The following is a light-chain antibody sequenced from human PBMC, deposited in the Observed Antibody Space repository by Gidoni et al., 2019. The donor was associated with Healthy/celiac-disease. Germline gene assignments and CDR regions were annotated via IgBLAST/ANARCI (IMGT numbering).Light chain of an antibody. CDR3: QQYGSSPLT. CDR2: GAS. Sequence: EIVLSQSPGTLSLSPGERATLSGRASQSVSSSYLAWYQQKPGQAPRLLIYGASSRATGIPDRFSGSGSGTDFTLTISRLEPEDFAVYYSQQYGSSPLTFGGGTKVEIK. V-gene: IGKV3-20*01. J-gene: IGKJ4*01. CDR1: QSVSSSY.